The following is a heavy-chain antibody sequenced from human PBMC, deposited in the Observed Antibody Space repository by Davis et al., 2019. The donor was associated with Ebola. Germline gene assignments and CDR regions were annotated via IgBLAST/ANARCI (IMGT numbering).Heavy chain of an antibody. CDR1: GFTFSSYG. V-gene: IGHV3-30*03. CDR3: ARNGGYSYGILGMDV. J-gene: IGHJ6*02. CDR2: ISYDGSNK. D-gene: IGHD5-18*01. Sequence: GESLRLSCAASGFTFSSYGMHWVRQAPGKGLEWVAVISYDGSNKYYADSVKGRFTISRDNAKNSLYLQMNSLRAEDTAVYYCARNGGYSYGILGMDVWGQGTTVTVSS.